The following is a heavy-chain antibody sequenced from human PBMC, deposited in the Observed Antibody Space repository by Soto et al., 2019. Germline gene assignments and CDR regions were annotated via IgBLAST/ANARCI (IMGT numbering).Heavy chain of an antibody. CDR2: LTSTGGT. CDR1: GFIFNSYA. D-gene: IGHD3-10*01. J-gene: IGHJ4*02. CDR3: AKDGDLYSGYFDY. Sequence: GGSLRLSCAASGFIFNSYAMSWVRQAPGKGLEWVSALTSTGGTYYADSVKGRFPISRDNSKNTLYLQMNNLRAEDTAVYYCAKDGDLYSGYFDYWGQGTLVTVSS. V-gene: IGHV3-23*01.